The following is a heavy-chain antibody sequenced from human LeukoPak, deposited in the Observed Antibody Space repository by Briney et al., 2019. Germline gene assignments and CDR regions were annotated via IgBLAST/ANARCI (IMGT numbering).Heavy chain of an antibody. J-gene: IGHJ3*02. CDR3: ARYSSSDVAFDI. Sequence: ASVKVSCKASRGTFSSYAISWVRQAPGQGLEWMGRINPILGIANYAQKFQGRVTITADKSTSTAYMELSSLRSEDTAVYYCARYSSSDVAFDIWGQGTMVTVSS. CDR1: RGTFSSYA. V-gene: IGHV1-69*04. D-gene: IGHD6-13*01. CDR2: INPILGIA.